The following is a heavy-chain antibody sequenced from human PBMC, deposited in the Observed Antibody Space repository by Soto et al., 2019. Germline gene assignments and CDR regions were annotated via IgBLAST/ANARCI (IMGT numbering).Heavy chain of an antibody. CDR1: GFTVNNND. Sequence: EVQLVESGGGLIQPGGSLRLSCAASGFTVNNNDMSWVRQAPGKGLEWVSIIYSGGTTYYADSVKGRFTISRDNSKNTLYLQMNSLRVEDTAVYYCLTAPVVWTYWGQGTLVTVSS. V-gene: IGHV3-53*01. J-gene: IGHJ4*02. CDR3: LTAPVVWTY. D-gene: IGHD1-1*01. CDR2: IYSGGTT.